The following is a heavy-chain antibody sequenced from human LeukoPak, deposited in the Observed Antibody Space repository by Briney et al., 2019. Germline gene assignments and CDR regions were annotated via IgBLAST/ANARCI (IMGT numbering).Heavy chain of an antibody. V-gene: IGHV3-23*01. CDR1: GFPVGSNY. CDR3: AKDQYSSGWYFDY. J-gene: IGHJ4*02. D-gene: IGHD6-19*01. Sequence: GGSLRLSCVASGFPVGSNYMTWIRQAPGKGLEWVSGISDDSGSTYYADSVRGRFTISRDNSKNTLYLQMNSLRVEDTAIYYCAKDQYSSGWYFDYWGQGTLVTVSS. CDR2: ISDDSGST.